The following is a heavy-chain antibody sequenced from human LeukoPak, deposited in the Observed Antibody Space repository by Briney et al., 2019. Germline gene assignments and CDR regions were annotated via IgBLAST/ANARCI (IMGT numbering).Heavy chain of an antibody. D-gene: IGHD1-14*01. Sequence: GGSLRLSCAASGFTFSSYEMNWVRQAPGKGLEWVSYISSSGSSIYYADSVKGRFTISRDNAKNSLYLQMNSLRAEDTAVYYCARDPDRMDVWGQGTSVTVSS. J-gene: IGHJ6*02. CDR1: GFTFSSYE. V-gene: IGHV3-48*03. CDR2: ISSSGSSI. CDR3: ARDPDRMDV.